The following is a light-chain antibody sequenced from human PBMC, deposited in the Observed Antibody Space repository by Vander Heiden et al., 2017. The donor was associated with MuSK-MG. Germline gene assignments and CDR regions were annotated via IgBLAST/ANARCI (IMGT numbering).Light chain of an antibody. CDR1: ESLLHSNGYTY. CDR3: RQALQTPRT. Sequence: DIVMTQSPLSLPVTPGEPASISCRSNESLLHSNGYTYLDWYLQKPGQSPHLLIYLGFNRAAGVPDRFSGRGSGTDFTLKISRVEAEDFGVFYCRQALQTPRTFGQGTIMDIK. V-gene: IGKV2-28*01. CDR2: LGF. J-gene: IGKJ2*01.